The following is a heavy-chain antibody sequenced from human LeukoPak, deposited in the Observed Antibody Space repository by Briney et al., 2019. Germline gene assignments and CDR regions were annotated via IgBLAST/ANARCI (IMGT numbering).Heavy chain of an antibody. CDR2: IYHSGCT. CDR1: GGSISSSNYY. J-gene: IGHJ3*02. V-gene: IGHV4-39*01. CDR3: ARPYSSDWSRSAFAI. Sequence: PAETLSLTCTVSGGSISSSNYYWGWIRQPPGKGLEWIGSIYHSGCTYYNPSLKCRVTVSVDTSKNQFSLTLSSVTAADTAVYYCARPYSSDWSRSAFAIWGQGTMLTVSS. D-gene: IGHD6-19*01.